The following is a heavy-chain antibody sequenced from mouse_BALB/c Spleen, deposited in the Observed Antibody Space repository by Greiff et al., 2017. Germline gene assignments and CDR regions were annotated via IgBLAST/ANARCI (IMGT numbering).Heavy chain of an antibody. J-gene: IGHJ1*01. D-gene: IGHD2-1*01. CDR2: IWSGGST. Sequence: QVQLQQSGPGLVQPSQSLSITCTVSGFSLTSYGVHWVRQSPGKGLEWLGVIWSGGSTDYNAAFISRLSISKDNSKSQVFFKMNSLQANDTAIYYCASPYGNYRNYWYFDVWGGGTTVTVAS. CDR3: ASPYGNYRNYWYFDV. CDR1: GFSLTSYG. V-gene: IGHV2-2*02.